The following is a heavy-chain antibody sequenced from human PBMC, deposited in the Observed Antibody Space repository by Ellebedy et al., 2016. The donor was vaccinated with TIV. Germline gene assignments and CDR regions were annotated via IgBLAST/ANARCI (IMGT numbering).Heavy chain of an antibody. V-gene: IGHV3-23*01. Sequence: GESLKISXTASGFPFSTFDMCWVRQAPGKGLEWVSFMSGRDDVTVYADSVRGRFIISRDNSRNMLFLTLNSLRAEDTAVYYCVKGGWLDYWGQGDLVTVSS. CDR1: GFPFSTFD. CDR2: MSGRDDVT. CDR3: VKGGWLDY. D-gene: IGHD6-19*01. J-gene: IGHJ4*02.